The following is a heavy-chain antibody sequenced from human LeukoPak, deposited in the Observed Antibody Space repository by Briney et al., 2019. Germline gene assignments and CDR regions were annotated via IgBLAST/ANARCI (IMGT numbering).Heavy chain of an antibody. CDR3: ARSGRGAYFDY. Sequence: ASEALSLTCTVSGVSIRSYYWSWIRQPPGKGLEWIGHVYYSGSTDYNPSLKSRVTISVDTSKNQFSLRLGSGTAADTAVYYCARSGRGAYFDYGGQGTLVTVSS. CDR1: GVSIRSYY. J-gene: IGHJ4*02. D-gene: IGHD1-1*01. V-gene: IGHV4-59*01. CDR2: VYYSGST.